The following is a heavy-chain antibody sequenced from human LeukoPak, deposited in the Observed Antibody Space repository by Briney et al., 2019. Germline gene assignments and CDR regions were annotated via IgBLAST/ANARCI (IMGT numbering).Heavy chain of an antibody. CDR2: IRYDGSNK. J-gene: IGHJ6*03. D-gene: IGHD3-3*01. Sequence: GGPLRLSCEASGLAFISHAMTWVRQAPGKGLEWVAFIRYDGSNKYYADSVKGRFTISRDNSKNTLYLQMNSLRAEDTAVYYCAKTPLNDFWSGYYTSMDVWGKGTTVTVSS. CDR1: GLAFISHA. CDR3: AKTPLNDFWSGYYTSMDV. V-gene: IGHV3-30*02.